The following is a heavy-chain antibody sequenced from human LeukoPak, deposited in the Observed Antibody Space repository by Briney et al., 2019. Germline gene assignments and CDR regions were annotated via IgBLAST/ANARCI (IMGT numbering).Heavy chain of an antibody. D-gene: IGHD3-22*01. CDR2: IYSGGST. J-gene: IGHJ5*02. V-gene: IGHV3-53*01. CDR1: GFTVSSNY. CDR3: ARDSDSSGYSMS. Sequence: PGGSLRLSCAASGFTVSSNYMSWVRQAPGKGLEWVSVIYSGGSTYYADSVKGQFTISRDNSKNTLYLQMNSLRAEDTAVYYCARDSDSSGYSMSWGQGTLVTVSS.